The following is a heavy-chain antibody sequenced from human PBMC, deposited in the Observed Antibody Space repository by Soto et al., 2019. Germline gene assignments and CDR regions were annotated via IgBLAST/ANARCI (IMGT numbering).Heavy chain of an antibody. CDR3: ARDLDMIVVVFSGLNY. Sequence: VASVKVSCKASGYTFTGYYMHWVRQAPGQGLEWMGWINPNSGGTNYAQKFQGRVTMTRDTSISTAYMELSRLRSDDTAVYYCARDLDMIVVVFSGLNYWGQGTLVTVSS. V-gene: IGHV1-2*02. CDR1: GYTFTGYY. J-gene: IGHJ4*02. D-gene: IGHD3-22*01. CDR2: INPNSGGT.